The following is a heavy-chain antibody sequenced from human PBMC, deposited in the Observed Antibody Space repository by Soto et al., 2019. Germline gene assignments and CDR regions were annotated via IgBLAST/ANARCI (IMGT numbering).Heavy chain of an antibody. J-gene: IGHJ5*02. CDR2: IYYSGST. CDR1: GCSVSSYY. D-gene: IGHD2-15*01. V-gene: IGHV4-59*02. Sequence: SETLSLTCTVSGCSVSSYYWSWIRQHPGKGLEWIGYIYYSGSTNYNPSLKSRVTISVDTSKNQFSLKLSSVTAADTAVYYCARDRCSGGSCYVGNWFDPWGQGTLVTVSS. CDR3: ARDRCSGGSCYVGNWFDP.